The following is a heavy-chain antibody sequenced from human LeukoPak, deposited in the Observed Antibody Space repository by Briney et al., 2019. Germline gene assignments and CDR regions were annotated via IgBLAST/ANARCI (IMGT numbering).Heavy chain of an antibody. CDR2: IYTSGST. CDR1: GGSISSYY. CDR3: ARRMWGTFDY. Sequence: SETLSLTCTVSGGSISSYYWRWIRQPPGKGLEWIGYIYTSGSTNYNPSLKSRVTISVDTSKNQFSLKLSSVTAADTAVYYCARRMWGTFDYWGQGTLVTVSS. D-gene: IGHD1-1*01. V-gene: IGHV4-4*09. J-gene: IGHJ4*02.